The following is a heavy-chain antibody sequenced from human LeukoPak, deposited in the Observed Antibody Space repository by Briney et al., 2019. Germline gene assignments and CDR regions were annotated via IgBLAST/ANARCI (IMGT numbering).Heavy chain of an antibody. Sequence: NPSETLSLTCTVSGGSISSYYWSWIRQPPGKGLEWIGCIYYSGSTNYNPSLKSRVTISVDTSKNQFSLKLSSVTAADTAVYYCARSIAAAGAAAYWGQGTLVTVSS. CDR3: ARSIAAAGAAAY. V-gene: IGHV4-59*08. D-gene: IGHD6-13*01. CDR2: IYYSGST. CDR1: GGSISSYY. J-gene: IGHJ4*02.